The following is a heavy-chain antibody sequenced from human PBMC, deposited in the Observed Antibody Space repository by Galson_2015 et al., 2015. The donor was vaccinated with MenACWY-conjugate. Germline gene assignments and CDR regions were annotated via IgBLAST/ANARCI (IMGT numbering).Heavy chain of an antibody. CDR3: ARPPRGTGLLYEGS. J-gene: IGHJ4*02. CDR2: IKAAGSAT. CDR1: GFTFGHYW. Sequence: SLRLSCAASGFTFGHYWMSWVRQAPGKGLEWVATIKAAGSATYYVDSVKDRFTISRDNAKNSLYLQMNSLRAEDTAVYYCARPPRGTGLLYEGSGGQGILRPVTS. V-gene: IGHV3-7*03. D-gene: IGHD3/OR15-3a*01.